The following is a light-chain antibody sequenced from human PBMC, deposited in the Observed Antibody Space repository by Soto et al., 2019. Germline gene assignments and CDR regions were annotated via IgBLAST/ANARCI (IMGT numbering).Light chain of an antibody. CDR3: QQYNSYRT. Sequence: DIQMTQSPSALSASVGDRVTITFRASQSISSWLAWYHQKPGKAPKLLIYDASSLQSGVPSRFSGSGSGTEFTLTISSLQPDDFATYYCQQYNSYRTFGQGTKVDIK. J-gene: IGKJ1*01. CDR2: DAS. V-gene: IGKV1-5*01. CDR1: QSISSW.